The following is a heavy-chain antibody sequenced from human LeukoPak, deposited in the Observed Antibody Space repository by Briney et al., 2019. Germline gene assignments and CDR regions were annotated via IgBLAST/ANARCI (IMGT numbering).Heavy chain of an antibody. J-gene: IGHJ4*02. V-gene: IGHV4-59*08. Sequence: LRLSCAASGFTFSDYYMSWIRQAPGKGLEWIGYIYYSGSTNYNPSLKSRVTISVDTSKNQFSLKLSSVTAADTAVYYCARHWGDYDILTGYIDYWGQGTLVTVSS. CDR3: ARHWGDYDILTGYIDY. CDR1: GFTFSDYY. D-gene: IGHD3-9*01. CDR2: IYYSGST.